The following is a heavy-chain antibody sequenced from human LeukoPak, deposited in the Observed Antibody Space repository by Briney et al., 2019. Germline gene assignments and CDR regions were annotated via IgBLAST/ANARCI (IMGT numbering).Heavy chain of an antibody. CDR2: INQDGSDK. CDR3: AWYGVTHGLDV. CDR1: GFPFSIYC. Sequence: QAGGPLSLPCAVSGFPFSIYCMHWAREAPGKGLVGGAYINQDGSDKYYVDSVMGRFTISKDNAKNSVYLQMNSVRPEDTAIYYCAWYGVTHGLDVWGQGTTVTVSS. V-gene: IGHV3-7*01. D-gene: IGHD3-10*01. J-gene: IGHJ6*02.